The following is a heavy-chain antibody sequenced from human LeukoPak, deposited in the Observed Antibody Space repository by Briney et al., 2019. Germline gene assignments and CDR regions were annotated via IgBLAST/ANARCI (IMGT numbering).Heavy chain of an antibody. CDR2: IYYSGST. Sequence: SETLSLTCTVSGGSISSYYWSWIRQPPGKGLEWIGYIYYSGSTNYNPSLKSRVTISVDTSKNQFSLKLSSVTAADTAVYYCARVLRYFDWLSENWFDPWGQGTLVTVSS. V-gene: IGHV4-59*01. J-gene: IGHJ5*02. CDR3: ARVLRYFDWLSENWFDP. D-gene: IGHD3-9*01. CDR1: GGSISSYY.